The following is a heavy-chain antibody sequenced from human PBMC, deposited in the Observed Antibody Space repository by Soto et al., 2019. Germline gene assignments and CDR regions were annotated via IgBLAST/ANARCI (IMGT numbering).Heavy chain of an antibody. Sequence: GGSLRLSCAASGFTFGAYVMHWVRQAPGKGLEWVAHISYDGNNKYYADSVKGRFTISRGNFKSTLYLQMSSLRTDDTAVYYCARDCPHITIFGYGDYSGQGTLVTVSS. CDR1: GFTFGAYV. J-gene: IGHJ4*02. V-gene: IGHV3-30-3*01. CDR3: ARDCPHITIFGYGDY. D-gene: IGHD3-3*01. CDR2: ISYDGNNK.